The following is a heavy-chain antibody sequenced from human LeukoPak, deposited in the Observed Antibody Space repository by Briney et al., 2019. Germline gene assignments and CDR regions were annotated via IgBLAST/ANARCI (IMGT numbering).Heavy chain of an antibody. CDR3: ASLEVLGDFFDY. CDR1: GGSISSYY. V-gene: IGHV4-4*07. CDR2: IYTSGST. J-gene: IGHJ4*02. D-gene: IGHD3-16*01. Sequence: SETLSLTCTVSGGSISSYYWSWIRQPAGKGLEWIGRIYTSGSTNYNPSLKSRVTMSLDTSKNQSSLELSSVTAADTAVYYCASLEVLGDFFDYWGQGTLVTVSS.